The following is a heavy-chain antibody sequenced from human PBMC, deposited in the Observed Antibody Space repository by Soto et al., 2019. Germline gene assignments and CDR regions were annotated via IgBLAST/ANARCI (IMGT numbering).Heavy chain of an antibody. D-gene: IGHD3-22*01. Sequence: SETLSLTCAVYGGSFSGYYWSWIRQPPGKGLEWIGEINHSGSTNYNPSLKSRVTISVDTSKNQFSLKLSSVTAADTAVYYCARSYYDSSGYSRKYFDYWGQGTLVTVSS. CDR1: GGSFSGYY. V-gene: IGHV4-34*01. CDR2: INHSGST. J-gene: IGHJ4*02. CDR3: ARSYYDSSGYSRKYFDY.